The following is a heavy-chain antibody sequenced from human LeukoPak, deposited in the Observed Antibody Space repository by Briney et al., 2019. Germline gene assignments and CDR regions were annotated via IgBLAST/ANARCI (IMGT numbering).Heavy chain of an antibody. CDR3: ARVARYCGSTSCYTEYYFDF. Sequence: SVKVSCKASGGTFSSYAISWVRQAPGQGLEWMGGIIPIFGTANYAQKFQGRVTITADESTSTAYMELSSLRSDDTAVYYCARVARYCGSTSCYTEYYFDFWGQGTLVTVSS. CDR2: IIPIFGTA. D-gene: IGHD2-2*02. CDR1: GGTFSSYA. J-gene: IGHJ4*02. V-gene: IGHV1-69*01.